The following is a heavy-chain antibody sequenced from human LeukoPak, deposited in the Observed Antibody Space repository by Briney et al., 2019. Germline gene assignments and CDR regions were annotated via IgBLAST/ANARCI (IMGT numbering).Heavy chain of an antibody. V-gene: IGHV4-34*01. D-gene: IGHD4-11*01. CDR3: ARGVQYADGDY. Sequence: SETLSLTCAVYGGSFSGYYWSWIRKPPGKGLEWIGEINHSGSTNCNPSLKSRVTISVDTSKNQFSLKLSSVTAADTAVYYCARGVQYADGDYWGQGTLVTVSS. CDR1: GGSFSGYY. CDR2: INHSGST. J-gene: IGHJ4*02.